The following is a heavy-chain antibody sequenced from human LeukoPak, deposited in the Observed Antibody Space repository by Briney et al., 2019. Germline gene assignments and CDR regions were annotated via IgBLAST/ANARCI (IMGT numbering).Heavy chain of an antibody. CDR1: GGSFSGYY. J-gene: IGHJ4*02. CDR3: ASAESTGYYFDY. D-gene: IGHD1-14*01. CDR2: IYTSGST. Sequence: SSETLSLTCAVYGGSFSGYYWSWIRQPAGKGLEWIGRIYTSGSTNYNPSLKSRVTISVDTSKNQFSLKLSSVTAADTAVYYCASAESTGYYFDYWGQGTLVTVSS. V-gene: IGHV4-59*10.